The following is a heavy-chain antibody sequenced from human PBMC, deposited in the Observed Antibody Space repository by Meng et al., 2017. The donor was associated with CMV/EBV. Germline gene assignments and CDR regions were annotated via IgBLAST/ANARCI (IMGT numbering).Heavy chain of an antibody. Sequence: GSLRLSCAVYGGSFSGYYWSWIRQPPGKGLEWIGEINHSGSTNYNPSLKSRVTISVDTSKNQFSLKLSSVTAADTAVYYCARAPPFYVMDVWGQGTTVTVSS. CDR3: ARAPPFYVMDV. J-gene: IGHJ6*02. D-gene: IGHD1-14*01. V-gene: IGHV4-34*01. CDR2: INHSGST. CDR1: GGSFSGYY.